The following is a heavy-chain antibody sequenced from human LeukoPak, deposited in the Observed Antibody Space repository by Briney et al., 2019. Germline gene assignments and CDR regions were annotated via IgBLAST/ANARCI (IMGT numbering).Heavy chain of an antibody. J-gene: IGHJ4*02. D-gene: IGHD2-2*01. CDR2: IYYSGST. Sequence: SETLSLTCTVSGGSISSSSYYWGWIRQPPGKGLEWIGSIYYSGSTYYDPSLKSRVTISVDTSKNQFSLKLSSVTAADTAVYYCARHIVVVPAAYFDYWGQGTLVTVSS. CDR1: GGSISSSSYY. V-gene: IGHV4-39*01. CDR3: ARHIVVVPAAYFDY.